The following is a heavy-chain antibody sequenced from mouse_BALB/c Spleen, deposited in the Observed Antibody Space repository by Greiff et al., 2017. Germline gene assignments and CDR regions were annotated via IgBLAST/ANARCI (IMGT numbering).Heavy chain of an antibody. J-gene: IGHJ4*01. Sequence: QVQLKESGPGLVAPSQSLSITCTVSGFSLTSYGVHWVRQPPGKGLEWLGVIWAGGSTNYNSALMSRLSISKDNSKSQVFLKMNSLQTDDTAMYYCARDGNYGGYAMDYWGQGTSVTVSS. D-gene: IGHD2-1*01. CDR1: GFSLTSYG. V-gene: IGHV2-9*02. CDR2: IWAGGST. CDR3: ARDGNYGGYAMDY.